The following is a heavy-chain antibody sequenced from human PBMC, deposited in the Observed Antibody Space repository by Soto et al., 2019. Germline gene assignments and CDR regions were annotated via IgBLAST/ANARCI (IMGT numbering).Heavy chain of an antibody. CDR2: ISYDGSNK. Sequence: QVQLVESGGGVVQPGRSLRLSCAASGFTFSSYGMHWVRQAPGKGLEWVAVISYDGSNKYYADSVKGRFTISRDNSKNTLYLQMNSLRAEDTAVYYCAKDPAARPLFDFDYWGQGTLVTVSS. CDR1: GFTFSSYG. V-gene: IGHV3-30*18. CDR3: AKDPAARPLFDFDY. D-gene: IGHD6-6*01. J-gene: IGHJ4*02.